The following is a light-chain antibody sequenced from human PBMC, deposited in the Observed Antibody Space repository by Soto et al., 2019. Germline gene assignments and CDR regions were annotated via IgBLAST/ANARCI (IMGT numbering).Light chain of an antibody. Sequence: IVLTQSPGTLSLSPWERATLSCRASQSVSNNYLAWYQQKPGQAPRLLIYGASNRATGIPDRFSGSGSGTEFTLTISSLQSEDFAVYYCQQYNNWPWTFGQGTKVDIK. J-gene: IGKJ1*01. CDR1: QSVSNN. V-gene: IGKV3D-15*01. CDR2: GAS. CDR3: QQYNNWPWT.